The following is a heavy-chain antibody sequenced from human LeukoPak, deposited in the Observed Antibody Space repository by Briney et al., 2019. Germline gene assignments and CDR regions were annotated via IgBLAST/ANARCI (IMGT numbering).Heavy chain of an antibody. CDR3: ARRVVPAAYYYYYGMDV. V-gene: IGHV4-30-4*01. CDR2: IYYSGST. CDR1: GGSISSGDYY. Sequence: PSETLSLTCTVSGGSISSGDYYWSWIRQPPGKGLEWIGYIYYSGSTYYNPSLKSRVTISVDTSKNQFSLKLSSVTAADTAVYYCARRVVPAAYYYYYGMDVWGQGTTVTVSS. D-gene: IGHD2-2*01. J-gene: IGHJ6*02.